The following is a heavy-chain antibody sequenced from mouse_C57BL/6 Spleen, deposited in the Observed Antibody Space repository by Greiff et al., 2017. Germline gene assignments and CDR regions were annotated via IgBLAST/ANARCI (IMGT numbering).Heavy chain of an antibody. J-gene: IGHJ4*01. V-gene: IGHV1-42*01. CDR2: INPSTGGT. CDR3: ARGDRMDY. CDR1: GYSFTGYY. Sequence: VQLKESGPELVKPGASVKISCKASGYSFTGYYMNWVKQSPEKSLEWIGEINPSTGGTTYNQKFKAKATLTVDKSSSTAYMQLKSLTSEDSAVYYCARGDRMDYWGQGTSVTVSS.